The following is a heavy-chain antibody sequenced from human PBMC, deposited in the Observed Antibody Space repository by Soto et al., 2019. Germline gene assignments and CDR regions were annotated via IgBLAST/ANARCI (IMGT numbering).Heavy chain of an antibody. CDR3: AKAGGLGYSYGNYYYYMDV. CDR2: IIPIFRTA. D-gene: IGHD5-18*01. CDR1: GGTFSNYA. J-gene: IGHJ6*03. V-gene: IGHV1-69*13. Sequence: ASVKVSCKASGGTFSNYAISWVRQAPGQGLEWMGGIIPIFRTANYAQKFQGRVTITADESKNTLYLQMNSLRAEDTAVYYCAKAGGLGYSYGNYYYYMDVWGKGTTVTVSS.